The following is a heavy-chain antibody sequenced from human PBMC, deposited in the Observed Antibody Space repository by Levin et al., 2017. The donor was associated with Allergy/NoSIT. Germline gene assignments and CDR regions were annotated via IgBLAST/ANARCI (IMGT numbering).Heavy chain of an antibody. CDR3: ARDAGYKYDYGLDY. D-gene: IGHD3-16*01. CDR1: GFTFSNYW. Sequence: GGSLRLSCAASGFTFSNYWLHWVRQAPGKGLVWVSRISNDGTSTSYAGSVKGRFTTSRDNAKNTLYLQVNSLRAEDTAVYYCARDAGYKYDYGLDYWGQGTLVTVSS. V-gene: IGHV3-74*01. J-gene: IGHJ4*02. CDR2: ISNDGTST.